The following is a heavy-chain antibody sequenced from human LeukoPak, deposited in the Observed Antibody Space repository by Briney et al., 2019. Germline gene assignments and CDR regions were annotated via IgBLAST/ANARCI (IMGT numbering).Heavy chain of an antibody. CDR3: ARDLNYYYDFGGAFDI. CDR1: GFTFSSYW. Sequence: GGSLRLSCAASGFTFSSYWMSWVRQAPGKGLEWVANIKQDGSEKYYVDSVKGRFTISRDNAKNSLYLQMNSLRAEDTAVYYCARDLNYYYDFGGAFDIWGQGTMVTVSS. J-gene: IGHJ3*02. CDR2: IKQDGSEK. V-gene: IGHV3-7*01. D-gene: IGHD3-16*01.